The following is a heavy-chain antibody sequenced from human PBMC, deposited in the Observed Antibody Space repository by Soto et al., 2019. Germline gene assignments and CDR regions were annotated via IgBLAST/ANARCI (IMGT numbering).Heavy chain of an antibody. Sequence: QVQLVESGGGVVQPGRSLRLSCAASGFTFSSYGMHWVRQAPGKGLEWVAVISYDGTNKYYADSVKGRFTISRDNSKNTLYLQMNSLRAEDTAVYYCAKDDRPWFSSYNFDYWGQGTLVTVSS. D-gene: IGHD3-10*01. CDR2: ISYDGTNK. J-gene: IGHJ4*02. CDR3: AKDDRPWFSSYNFDY. V-gene: IGHV3-30*18. CDR1: GFTFSSYG.